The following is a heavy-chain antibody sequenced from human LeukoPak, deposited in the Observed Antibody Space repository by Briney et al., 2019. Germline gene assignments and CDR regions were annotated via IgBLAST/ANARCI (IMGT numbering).Heavy chain of an antibody. V-gene: IGHV3-23*01. D-gene: IGHD5-18*01. CDR2: ISGSGGTT. Sequence: PGGSLRLSCAASGFTFSNYAMSWVRQAPGKGLEWVSSISGSGGTTYYADSVKGRFTISRDNSKNTLYLQMNSLRAEDTAAYYCAKAQHTAMVRHGDYWGRRTLDTVSS. CDR1: GFTFSNYA. J-gene: IGHJ4*02. CDR3: AKAQHTAMVRHGDY.